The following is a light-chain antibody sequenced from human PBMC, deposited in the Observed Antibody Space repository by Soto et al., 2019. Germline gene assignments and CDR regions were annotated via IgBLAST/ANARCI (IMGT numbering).Light chain of an antibody. CDR2: DAS. Sequence: DIPMTQSPSTLSASVGDRVTITCRASQSTQTWLAWFQQKPGKAPRLLIYDASRLDSGVPSRFSGSGSGTEFALTINSLQPDDSATYYCQQYNSNSNTFGQGTKLEIK. J-gene: IGKJ2*01. CDR1: QSTQTW. V-gene: IGKV1-5*01. CDR3: QQYNSNSNT.